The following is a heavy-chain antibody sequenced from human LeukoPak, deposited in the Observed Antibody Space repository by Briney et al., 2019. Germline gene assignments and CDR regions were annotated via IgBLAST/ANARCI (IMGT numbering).Heavy chain of an antibody. CDR3: ASYLTSIPSGMDV. CDR1: GFTFSRYW. Sequence: GGSLRLSCAASGFTFSRYWMHWLRQAPGKGLVWVSRISTDGSTTTYADSVKGRFTISRDNGKNTLYLQMNSLIAEDTAVYYCASYLTSIPSGMDVWGQGTTVTVSS. V-gene: IGHV3-74*01. CDR2: ISTDGSTT. J-gene: IGHJ6*02. D-gene: IGHD2/OR15-2a*01.